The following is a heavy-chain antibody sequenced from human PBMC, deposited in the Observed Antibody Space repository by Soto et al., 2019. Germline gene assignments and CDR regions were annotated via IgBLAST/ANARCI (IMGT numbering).Heavy chain of an antibody. J-gene: IGHJ4*02. CDR1: GFTVSNNY. CDR2: IYSGGYT. Sequence: EVQLVESGGGLIQPGGSLRLSCAVSGFTVSNNYMSWVRQAPGKGLEGVSVIYSGGYTAYGDSVKGRFTISRDNSKNTIYLQMKRLGAPDPAFYFWAAHPGGGGYWGQGTLVTVSS. D-gene: IGHD3-10*01. V-gene: IGHV3-53*01. CDR3: AAHPGGGGY.